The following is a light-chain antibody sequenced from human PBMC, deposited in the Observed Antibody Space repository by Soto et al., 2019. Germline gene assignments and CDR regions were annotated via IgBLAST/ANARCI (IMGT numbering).Light chain of an antibody. V-gene: IGLV1-44*01. Sequence: QLVLTQPPSASGTPGQRVTISCSGSSSNIGSKTVNWYQQLPGTAPKLLIYSNNQRPSGVPDRFSGSKSGPSASLAISGLQSEDEADYYCAAWDDSLNGVVFGGGTKLTVL. CDR2: SNN. CDR1: SSNIGSKT. J-gene: IGLJ2*01. CDR3: AAWDDSLNGVV.